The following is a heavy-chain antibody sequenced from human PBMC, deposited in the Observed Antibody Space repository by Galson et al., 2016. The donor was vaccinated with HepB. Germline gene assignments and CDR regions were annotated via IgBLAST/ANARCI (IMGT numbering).Heavy chain of an antibody. D-gene: IGHD1-26*01. CDR2: IHSKSDGGAT. V-gene: IGHV3-15*01. CDR3: VTDLEQSGSYIY. J-gene: IGHJ4*02. CDR1: GFNFRAAW. Sequence: SLRLSCAASGFNFRAAWMTWIRQPPGKGLEWVGRIHSKSDGGATEYSPPVKGRFSLSRDDSRKTLYLQMNSLKRDDTGVYYCVTDLEQSGSYIYWGQGTLVTDFS.